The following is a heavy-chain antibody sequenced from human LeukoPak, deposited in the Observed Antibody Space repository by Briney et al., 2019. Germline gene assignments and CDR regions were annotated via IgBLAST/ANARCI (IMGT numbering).Heavy chain of an antibody. CDR2: IFYSGST. V-gene: IGHV4-39*07. D-gene: IGHD1-26*01. CDR1: GGSISSSSYD. J-gene: IGHJ4*02. CDR3: ARDGVGATWYYFDY. Sequence: SETLSLTCTVSGGSISSSSYDWGWIRQPPGKGLEWVGSIFYSGSTYYNPSLNSRLTISIDTSKNQFSLKLSSVTAADTAVYYCARDGVGATWYYFDYWGQGTLVTVSS.